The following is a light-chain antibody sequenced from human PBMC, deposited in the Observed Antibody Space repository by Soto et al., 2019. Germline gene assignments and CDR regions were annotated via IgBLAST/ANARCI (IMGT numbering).Light chain of an antibody. J-gene: IGKJ1*01. V-gene: IGKV4-1*01. CDR1: QSVLYSSNSKNY. CDR3: QQYYGTPQP. CDR2: WAS. Sequence: DIVMTHSPDALDVSLGERATINCKSSQSVLYSSNSKNYLAWYQQKPGQPPKLLIYWASTRESGVPDRFSGSGSGTDFTLTISSLQAEDVAVYYCQQYYGTPQPFGQGTKVAI.